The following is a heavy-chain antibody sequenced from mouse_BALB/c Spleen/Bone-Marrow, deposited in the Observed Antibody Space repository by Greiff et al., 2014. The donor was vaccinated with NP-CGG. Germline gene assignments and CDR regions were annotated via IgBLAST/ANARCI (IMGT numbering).Heavy chain of an antibody. CDR3: ARFAGTPYTMDY. D-gene: IGHD4-1*01. CDR2: IHYSGTT. V-gene: IGHV3-1*02. CDR1: GYSITSYYS. Sequence: VQLQQSGPDLVKPSQSLSLTCTVTGYSITSYYSWHWIRQFPGNKLEWMGYIHYSGTTVYNPSLKSQISITRDTSNNQFFLQLNSVTTEDTATYYCARFAGTPYTMDYWGQGTSVTVSS. J-gene: IGHJ4*01.